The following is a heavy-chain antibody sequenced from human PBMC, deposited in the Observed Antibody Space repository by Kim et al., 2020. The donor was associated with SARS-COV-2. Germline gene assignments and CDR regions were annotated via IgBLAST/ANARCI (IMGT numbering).Heavy chain of an antibody. Sequence: VGSLRLSCAASGFTFSSYEMNWVRQAPGKGLEWVSYISSSGSTIYYADSVKGRFTISRDNAKNSLYLQMNSLRAEDTAVYYCARDEGKEAAAYIDYWGQGTLVTVSS. CDR1: GFTFSSYE. J-gene: IGHJ4*02. V-gene: IGHV3-48*03. D-gene: IGHD6-13*01. CDR3: ARDEGKEAAAYIDY. CDR2: ISSSGSTI.